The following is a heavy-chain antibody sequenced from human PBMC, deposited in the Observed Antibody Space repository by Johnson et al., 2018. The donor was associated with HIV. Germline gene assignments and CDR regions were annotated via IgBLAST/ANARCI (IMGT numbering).Heavy chain of an antibody. J-gene: IGHJ3*02. V-gene: IGHV3-13*01. Sequence: VQLVESGGGVVQPGRSLRLSCAASGFTFSSYDMHWVRQATGKGLEWVSAIGTAGDTYYPGSVKGRFTISRENAKNSLYLQMNSLRTEDTALYYCAKDLTRYSTSGDAFDIWGQGTMVTVSS. D-gene: IGHD6-13*01. CDR2: IGTAGDT. CDR3: AKDLTRYSTSGDAFDI. CDR1: GFTFSSYD.